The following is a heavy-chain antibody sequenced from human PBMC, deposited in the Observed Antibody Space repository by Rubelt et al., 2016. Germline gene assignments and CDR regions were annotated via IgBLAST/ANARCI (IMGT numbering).Heavy chain of an antibody. D-gene: IGHD5-18*01. CDR1: GGSISSGGYY. V-gene: IGHV4-31*03. Sequence: QVQLQESGPGLVKPSQTLSLTCTVSGGSISSGGYYWSWIRQHPGKGLEWIGYIYYSGSTYYNPSLKSRVTLSVDTSKNQFSLKLSSVTAADTALYYCARRKRGYSPLDWFDPWGQGTLVTVSS. CDR3: ARRKRGYSPLDWFDP. CDR2: IYYSGST. J-gene: IGHJ5*02.